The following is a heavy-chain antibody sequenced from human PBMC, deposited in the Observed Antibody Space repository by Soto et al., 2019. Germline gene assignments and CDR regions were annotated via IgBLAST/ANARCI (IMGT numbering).Heavy chain of an antibody. D-gene: IGHD1-26*01. CDR2: TYYRSKWYY. CDR3: ARGEQYSGRIFDY. CDR1: GDSVPSNSAG. V-gene: IGHV6-1*01. Sequence: QTLSLTCAITGDSVPSNSAGWSWVRQSPSRGLEWLGRTYYRSKWYYEYAVSVRGRITINPDTSKNQYSLQLNSVTPEDTAVYFCARGEQYSGRIFDYWGQGTLVTVSS. J-gene: IGHJ4*01.